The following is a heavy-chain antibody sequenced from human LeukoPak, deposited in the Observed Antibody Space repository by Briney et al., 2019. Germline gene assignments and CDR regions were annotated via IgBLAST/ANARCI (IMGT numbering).Heavy chain of an antibody. Sequence: PGRSLRLSCAASGFNFNNYAMHWVRQAPGKGLEWGAVIWYDGSNKYYADSVKGRFTISRDNSKDTLYLQMNSLRAEDTAVYYCAKGGSIAARGGWYYYYYMDVWGKGTTVTVSS. D-gene: IGHD6-6*01. CDR3: AKGGSIAARGGWYYYYYMDV. J-gene: IGHJ6*03. CDR2: IWYDGSNK. CDR1: GFNFNNYA. V-gene: IGHV3-33*06.